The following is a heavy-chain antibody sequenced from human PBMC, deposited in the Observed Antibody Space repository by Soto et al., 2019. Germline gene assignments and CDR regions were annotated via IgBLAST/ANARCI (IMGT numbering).Heavy chain of an antibody. CDR2: FYYSGKT. J-gene: IGHJ2*01. CDR1: GDSISRSANY. D-gene: IGHD3-16*02. CDR3: AKHPFNPLVTPYWYFDF. Sequence: QLQLQESGPGLVKASETLSLTCSVSGDSISRSANYWGWVRHSPGRGLEWIGSFYYSGKTYFNPSLRSRVSFSADTSKNQLSLRLTSVTAADTARYFCAKHPFNPLVTPYWYFDFGGRGTLVTVST. V-gene: IGHV4-39*01.